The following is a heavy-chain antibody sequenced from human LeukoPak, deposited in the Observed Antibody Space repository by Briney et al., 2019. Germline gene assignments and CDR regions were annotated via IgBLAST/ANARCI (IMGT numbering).Heavy chain of an antibody. Sequence: ASVKVSCKASGYTFTSYDINWVRQATGQGLEWMGWMNPNSGNAGYAQKFQGRVTMTRTTSISTAYMELSSLRSEDTAVYYCARVSGSSSSWVDYWGQGTLVTVSS. D-gene: IGHD6-6*01. CDR1: GYTFTSYD. CDR2: MNPNSGNA. V-gene: IGHV1-8*01. CDR3: ARVSGSSSSWVDY. J-gene: IGHJ4*02.